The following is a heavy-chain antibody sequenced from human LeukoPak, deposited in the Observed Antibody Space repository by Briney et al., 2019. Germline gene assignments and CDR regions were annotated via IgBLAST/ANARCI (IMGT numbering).Heavy chain of an antibody. CDR3: ARGEGVSGSWDAFDI. V-gene: IGHV1-2*02. J-gene: IGHJ3*02. CDR1: GGTFNSYG. D-gene: IGHD1-26*01. Sequence: ASVKVSCKAPGGTFNSYGISWVRQAPGQGLEWMGWINPNSGGTNSAQKFQGRVTMTRDTSISTAYMELSRLRSDDAAVYYCARGEGVSGSWDAFDIWGQGTMVTVSS. CDR2: INPNSGGT.